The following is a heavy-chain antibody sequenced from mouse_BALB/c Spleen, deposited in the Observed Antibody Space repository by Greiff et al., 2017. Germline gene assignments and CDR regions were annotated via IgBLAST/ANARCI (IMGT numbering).Heavy chain of an antibody. V-gene: IGHV5-15*02. Sequence: DVMLVESGGGLVQPGGSRKLSCAASGFTFSDYGMAWVRQAPGKGPEWVAFISNLAYSIYYADTVTGRFTISRENAKNTLYLEMSSLRSEDTAMYYCARGDSSGSLDYWGQGTTLTVSS. D-gene: IGHD3-2*01. CDR3: ARGDSSGSLDY. CDR1: GFTFSDYG. J-gene: IGHJ2*01. CDR2: ISNLAYSI.